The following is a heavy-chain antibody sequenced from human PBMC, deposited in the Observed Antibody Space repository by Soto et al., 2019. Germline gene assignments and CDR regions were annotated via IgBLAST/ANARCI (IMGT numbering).Heavy chain of an antibody. D-gene: IGHD2-15*01. CDR1: GFTFSSYA. V-gene: IGHV3-23*01. CDR2: ISGSGGST. Sequence: GGSLRLSCAASGFTFSSYAMSWVRQAPGKGLEWVSGISGSGGSTYYADSVKGRFTISRDNAKSSLYLQMNSLRAEDTALYYCAKDNCSGGSCYPNDAFDIWGQGTMVTVSS. CDR3: AKDNCSGGSCYPNDAFDI. J-gene: IGHJ3*02.